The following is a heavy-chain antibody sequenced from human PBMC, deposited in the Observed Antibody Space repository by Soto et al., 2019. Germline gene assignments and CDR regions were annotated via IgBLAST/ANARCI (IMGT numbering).Heavy chain of an antibody. Sequence: QVRLVDSGGGVVQPGRSLRLSCVASGFTFRSSGMHWVRQAPGKGLEWVAVIWADENKRYYADSVKGRFTISRDNSKNTLYLQMNNLGAEDTAVYYCARDTGGAPFDYWGQGTLVTVSS. J-gene: IGHJ4*02. CDR1: GFTFRSSG. D-gene: IGHD2-8*02. CDR2: IWADENKR. V-gene: IGHV3-33*01. CDR3: ARDTGGAPFDY.